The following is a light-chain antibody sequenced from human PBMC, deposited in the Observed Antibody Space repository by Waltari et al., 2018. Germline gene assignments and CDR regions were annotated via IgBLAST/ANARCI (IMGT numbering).Light chain of an antibody. V-gene: IGLV2-14*03. CDR1: SNDVGGYNY. CDR2: DVS. CDR3: SSYTSISTWV. Sequence: QSALTQPASVSGSPGQSITISCTGTSNDVGGYNYVSWYQQHTGKAPKLMIYDVSKRPSGVSNRFSGSKSGNTASLTISGLQAEDEADYYCSSYTSISTWVFGGGTKLTVL. J-gene: IGLJ3*02.